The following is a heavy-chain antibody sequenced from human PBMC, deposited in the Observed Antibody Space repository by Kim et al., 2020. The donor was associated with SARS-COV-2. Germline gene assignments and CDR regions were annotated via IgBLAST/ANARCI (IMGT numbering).Heavy chain of an antibody. V-gene: IGHV3-21*01. J-gene: IGHJ6*02. CDR2: ISSSSSYI. Sequence: GGSLRLSCAASGFTFSSYSMNWVRQAPGKGPEWVSSISSSSSYIYYADSVKGRFTISRDNAKNSLYLQMNSLRAEDTAVYYCASSTLGGYCSGGSCSDYYYYYYGMDVWGQGTTVTVSS. D-gene: IGHD2-15*01. CDR3: ASSTLGGYCSGGSCSDYYYYYYGMDV. CDR1: GFTFSSYS.